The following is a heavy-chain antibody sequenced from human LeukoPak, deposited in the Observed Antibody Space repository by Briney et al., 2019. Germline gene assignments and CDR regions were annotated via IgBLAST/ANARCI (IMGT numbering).Heavy chain of an antibody. CDR1: GFTFTSYA. J-gene: IGHJ4*02. Sequence: QPGGSLRLSCGASGFTFTSYAMHWFRQAPGKGLEWVAGISYHGNNKYYADSVKGRFTISRDNSNNTLYLQMTSLRADDPAVFYCARETGLGIEVAGTVDYWGQGTLVTVSS. V-gene: IGHV3-30*01. CDR3: ARETGLGIEVAGTVDY. CDR2: ISYHGNNK. D-gene: IGHD6-13*01.